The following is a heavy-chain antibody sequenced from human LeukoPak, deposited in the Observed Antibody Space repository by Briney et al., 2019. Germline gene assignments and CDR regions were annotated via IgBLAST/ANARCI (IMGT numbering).Heavy chain of an antibody. CDR2: IYYSGST. CDR3: ARVTGGYSFGAFDS. J-gene: IGHJ4*02. Sequence: SETLSLTCTVSGGSISSYSWSWIRQPPGKGLEWIGNIYYSGSTNYNPSLKSRVTISVDTSKNQFSLKLSSVTAADTAVYYCARVTGGYSFGAFDSWGQGTLVTVSS. V-gene: IGHV4-59*01. CDR1: GGSISSYS. D-gene: IGHD5-18*01.